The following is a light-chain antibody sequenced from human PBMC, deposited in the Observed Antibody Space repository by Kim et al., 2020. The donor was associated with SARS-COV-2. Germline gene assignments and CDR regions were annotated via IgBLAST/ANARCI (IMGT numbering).Light chain of an antibody. CDR1: QSISSW. CDR3: QQYNSYPT. CDR2: KAS. V-gene: IGKV1-5*03. J-gene: IGKJ1*01. Sequence: DFQMTQSPSTLSASVGDRVTITCRASQSISSWLAWYQQKPGKAPKLLIYKASSLESGVPSRFSGSGSGTEFTLTISSLQPDDFATYYCQQYNSYPTFGQGTKVDIK.